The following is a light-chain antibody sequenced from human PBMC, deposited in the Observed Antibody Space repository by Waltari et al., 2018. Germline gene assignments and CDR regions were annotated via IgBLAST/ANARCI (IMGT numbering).Light chain of an antibody. CDR1: QSISSY. CDR2: DAS. CDR3: QQRNYWPIT. V-gene: IGKV3-11*01. Sequence: EIVLTQSPATLSLSPGERATLSCRASQSISSYLAWYQQKPGQPPRLLIYDASNRATAIPARFSGSGSGTDFTLTISSLEPEDFAFYYCQQRNYWPITFGQGTRLEI. J-gene: IGKJ5*01.